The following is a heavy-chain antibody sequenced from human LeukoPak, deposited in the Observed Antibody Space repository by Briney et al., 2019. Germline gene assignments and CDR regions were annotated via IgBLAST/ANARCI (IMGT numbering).Heavy chain of an antibody. D-gene: IGHD6-13*01. Sequence: GGSLRLSCAASGFTFRSYSMNWVGQAPGKGLEWVSSINSDSNYIYYADSVQGRFTISRDNAKNSLYLQMNSLRAEDTSVYYCARGYGDSWFYFDYWGQGALVTVSS. J-gene: IGHJ4*02. V-gene: IGHV3-21*01. CDR3: ARGYGDSWFYFDY. CDR1: GFTFRSYS. CDR2: INSDSNYI.